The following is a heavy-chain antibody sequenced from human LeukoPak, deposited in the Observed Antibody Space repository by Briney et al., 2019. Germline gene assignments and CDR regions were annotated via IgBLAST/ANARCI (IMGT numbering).Heavy chain of an antibody. CDR1: GFTFSNYW. V-gene: IGHV3-7*05. CDR2: IKEDGSVK. D-gene: IGHD1-26*01. J-gene: IGHJ5*02. Sequence: TGGSLRLSRAASGFTFSNYWMSWVRQAPEKGLEWVANIKEDGSVKYYVDSVKGRFTISRDNAKNSLYLHMNSLRVEDRAVYYCARGSGWLDPWGQGTLVTVFS. CDR3: ARGSGWLDP.